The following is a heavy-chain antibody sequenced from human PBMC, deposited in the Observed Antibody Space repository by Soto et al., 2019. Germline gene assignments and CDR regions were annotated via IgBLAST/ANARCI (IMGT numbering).Heavy chain of an antibody. CDR2: MNPNSGNT. CDR3: ARCKVGATATYYYVMDV. D-gene: IGHD1-26*01. V-gene: IGHV1-8*01. J-gene: IGHJ6*02. CDR1: GYTFTSYD. Sequence: QVQLVQSGAEVKKPGASVKVSCKASGYTFTSYDNNWVRQATGQGREWMGCMNPNSGNTGYAQKFQGRVTIHRDPYISTANKELSSLRSEDTAVYYGARCKVGATATYYYVMDVWGQGTTVTVSS.